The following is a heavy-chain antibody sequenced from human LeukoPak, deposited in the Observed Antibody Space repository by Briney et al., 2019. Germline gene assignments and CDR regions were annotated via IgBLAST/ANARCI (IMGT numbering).Heavy chain of an antibody. CDR1: GYTFTGYY. V-gene: IGHV1-2*02. CDR2: INPNSGGT. D-gene: IGHD3-10*01. Sequence: ASVKVSCKASGYTFTGYYMHWVRQAPGQGLEWMGWINPNSGGTNYAQKFQGRVTMTRDTSIGTAYMELSRLRSDDTAVYYCARVPPYYGSPFDYWGQGTLVTVSS. CDR3: ARVPPYYGSPFDY. J-gene: IGHJ4*02.